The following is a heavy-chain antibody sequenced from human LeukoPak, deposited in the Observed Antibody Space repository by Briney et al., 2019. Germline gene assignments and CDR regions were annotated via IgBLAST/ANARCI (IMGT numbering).Heavy chain of an antibody. CDR1: GFTFSDYY. CDR2: INHGGST. J-gene: IGHJ5*02. D-gene: IGHD3-10*01. CDR3: ARKNFYDSGSYYLTPGFDP. V-gene: IGHV4-34*01. Sequence: PGGSLRLSCAASGFTFSDYYMSWIRQPPGKGPEWIGEINHGGSTNYNPSLKSRVTISVDTSKNQFSLKLNSVTAADTAVYYCARKNFYDSGSYYLTPGFDPWGQGTLVTVSS.